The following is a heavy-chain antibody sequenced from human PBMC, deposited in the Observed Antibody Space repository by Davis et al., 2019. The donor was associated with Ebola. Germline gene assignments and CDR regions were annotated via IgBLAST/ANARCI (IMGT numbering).Heavy chain of an antibody. Sequence: SETLSLTCTVSGGSISSGDYYWSWIRQHPGKGLEWIGYIYYSGSTYYNPSLKSRVTISVDTSKNQFSLKLNSVTAADTAVYYCARDQTIKARWGYYYYGMDVWGQGTTVTVSS. CDR2: IYYSGST. D-gene: IGHD4/OR15-4a*01. V-gene: IGHV4-31*03. CDR3: ARDQTIKARWGYYYYGMDV. J-gene: IGHJ6*02. CDR1: GGSISSGDYY.